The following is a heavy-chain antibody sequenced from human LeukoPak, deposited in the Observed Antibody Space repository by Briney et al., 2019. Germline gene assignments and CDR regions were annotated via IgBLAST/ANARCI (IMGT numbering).Heavy chain of an antibody. CDR1: GGSLSSGSYY. V-gene: IGHV4-61*02. Sequence: SETLSLTCTVSGGSLSSGSYYWTWIRQPAGKGPEWIGRIYTSGSTNYNPSLKSRVTISVDTSKNQFSLKLSSVTAADTAVYYCARREARSWTYFDYWGQGTLVTVSS. CDR3: ARREARSWTYFDY. J-gene: IGHJ4*02. D-gene: IGHD6-13*01. CDR2: IYTSGST.